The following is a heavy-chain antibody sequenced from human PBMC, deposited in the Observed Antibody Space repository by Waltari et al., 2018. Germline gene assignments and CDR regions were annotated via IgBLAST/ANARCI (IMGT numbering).Heavy chain of an antibody. V-gene: IGHV1-8*03. J-gene: IGHJ4*02. CDR3: ARGGRVVIAY. Sequence: QVQLVQSGAEVKKPGASVKVSCKASGYTFTSYDIKWVPQATGQGLEWLGWMNPNSGNTGYDQTSQGRVTITRNTSISTAYMELSSLRSEDTAVYYCARGGRVVIAYWGQGTLVTVSS. D-gene: IGHD2-21*01. CDR1: GYTFTSYD. CDR2: MNPNSGNT.